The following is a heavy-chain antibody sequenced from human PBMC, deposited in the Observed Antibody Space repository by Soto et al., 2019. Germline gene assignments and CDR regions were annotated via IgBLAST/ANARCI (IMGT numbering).Heavy chain of an antibody. J-gene: IGHJ6*02. D-gene: IGHD5-18*01. Sequence: PGGSLRLSCAASGFTFSSYGMHWVRQAPGKGLEWVAVIWYDGSNKYYADSVKGRFTISRDNSKNTLYLQMNSLRAEDTAVYYSARAEDTAMAGMDVWGQGTTVTVSS. CDR1: GFTFSSYG. V-gene: IGHV3-33*01. CDR2: IWYDGSNK. CDR3: ARAEDTAMAGMDV.